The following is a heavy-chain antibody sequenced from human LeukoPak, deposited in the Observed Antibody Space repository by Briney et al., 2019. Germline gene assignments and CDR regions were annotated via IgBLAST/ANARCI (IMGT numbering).Heavy chain of an antibody. J-gene: IGHJ6*02. Sequence: PSETLSLTCAVYGGSFSGYYWSWIRQPPGKGLEWIGEINHSGSTNYNPSLKSRVTISVDTSKNQFSLKLSSVTAADTAVYYCARSRVVAAIFYYYYGMDVWGQGTTVTVSS. CDR3: ARSRVVAAIFYYYYGMDV. D-gene: IGHD2-15*01. CDR1: GGSFSGYY. V-gene: IGHV4-34*01. CDR2: INHSGST.